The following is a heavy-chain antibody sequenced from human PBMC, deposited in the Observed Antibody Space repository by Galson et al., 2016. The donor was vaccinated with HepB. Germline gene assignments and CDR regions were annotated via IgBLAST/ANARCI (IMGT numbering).Heavy chain of an antibody. Sequence: LSLTCTVSGGSISSSTYYWGWIRQPPEKGLEWIGSIYYRGSTYYNPSLKSRVAISVDTSKNQFSLKLSSVTAADTAVYYCAREDSSTAFDIWGHGTMVTVSS. CDR3: AREDSSTAFDI. D-gene: IGHD2-2*01. CDR2: IYYRGST. V-gene: IGHV4-39*02. CDR1: GGSISSSTYY. J-gene: IGHJ3*02.